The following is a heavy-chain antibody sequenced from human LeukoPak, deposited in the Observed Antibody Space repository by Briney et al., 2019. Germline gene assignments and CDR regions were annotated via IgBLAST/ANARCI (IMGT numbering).Heavy chain of an antibody. V-gene: IGHV1-69*04. CDR2: IIPILGVA. D-gene: IGHD3-22*01. J-gene: IGHJ4*02. CDR3: ARGNSSGYYHY. CDR1: GGTFSSYA. Sequence: SVKVSCKASGGTFSSYAISWVRQAPGQGLEWMGRIIPILGVANYAQKFQGRVTITADKSMSTAYMELSSLRSEDTAVYYCARGNSSGYYHYWGQGTLVTASS.